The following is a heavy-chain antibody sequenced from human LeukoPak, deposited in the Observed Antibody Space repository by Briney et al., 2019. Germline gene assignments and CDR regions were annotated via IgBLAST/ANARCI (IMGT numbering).Heavy chain of an antibody. CDR2: IWYDGSNK. Sequence: TGGSLRLSCAASGFTFSSYGMHWVRQAPGKGLEWVAVIWYDGSNKYYADSVKGRFTISRDNSKNTLYLQMNSLRAEDTAVYYCARGGSYSVAPFDYWGQGTQVTVSS. CDR3: ARGGSYSVAPFDY. V-gene: IGHV3-33*08. D-gene: IGHD1-26*01. J-gene: IGHJ4*02. CDR1: GFTFSSYG.